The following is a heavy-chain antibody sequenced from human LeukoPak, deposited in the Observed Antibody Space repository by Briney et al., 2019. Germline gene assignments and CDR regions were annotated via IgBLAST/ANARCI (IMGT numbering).Heavy chain of an antibody. V-gene: IGHV4-34*01. Sequence: SETLSLTCAVYGDSFSGYYWSWIRQSPEKGLEWIGEINYSGSTNYNPSLRSRVTISEATSKNQLSLKLTSVTAADTAVYYCARRREASFTYWYFDLWGRGTQVTVSS. CDR1: GDSFSGYY. J-gene: IGHJ2*01. CDR2: INYSGST. CDR3: ARRREASFTYWYFDL. D-gene: IGHD1-26*01.